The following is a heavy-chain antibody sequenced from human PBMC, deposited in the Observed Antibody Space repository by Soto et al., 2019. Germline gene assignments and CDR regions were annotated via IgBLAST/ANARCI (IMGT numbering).Heavy chain of an antibody. V-gene: IGHV4-38-2*01. CDR3: ARGAGFSYASTWFDI. CDR2: IYHSGST. D-gene: IGHD5-18*01. CDR1: GYSISSGYY. Sequence: SEILSLTCAVSGYSISSGYYWGWIRQPPGKGLEWIGSIYHSGSTYYNPSLKSRVTISVDTSKNQFSLKLSSVTAADTAVYYCARGAGFSYASTWFDIWGQGTLVTVSS. J-gene: IGHJ5*02.